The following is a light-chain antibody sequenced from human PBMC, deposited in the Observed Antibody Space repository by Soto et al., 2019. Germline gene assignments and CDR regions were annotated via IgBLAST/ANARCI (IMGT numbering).Light chain of an antibody. CDR1: LGVNSY. CDR2: DAC. J-gene: IGKJ5*01. Sequence: VLTQSPATLSLSPGERATLSCRASLGVNSYLAWYQQKPGQAPRLLIYDACNRAAGIPARFSGSGSGRDFTLTISSLGPEDFAIYYCQQRQYWPPITFGQGTRLEIK. V-gene: IGKV3-11*02. CDR3: QQRQYWPPIT.